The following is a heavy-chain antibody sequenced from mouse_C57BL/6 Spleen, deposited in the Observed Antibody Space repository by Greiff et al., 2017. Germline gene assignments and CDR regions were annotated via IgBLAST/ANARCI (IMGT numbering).Heavy chain of an antibody. CDR1: GYTFTDYN. J-gene: IGHJ4*01. V-gene: IGHV1-18*01. CDR2: INPNNGGT. CDR3: ARGITTVDYYYAMDY. Sequence: VQLQQSGPELVKPGASVKIPCKASGYTFTDYNMDWVKQSHGKSLEWIGDINPNNGGTIYNQKFKGKATLTVDKSSSTAYMELRSLTSEDTAVYYCARGITTVDYYYAMDYWGQGTSVTVSS. D-gene: IGHD1-1*01.